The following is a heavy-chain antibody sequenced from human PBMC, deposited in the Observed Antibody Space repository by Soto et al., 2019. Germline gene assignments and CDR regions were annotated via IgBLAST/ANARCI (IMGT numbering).Heavy chain of an antibody. J-gene: IGHJ6*02. D-gene: IGHD2-2*01. V-gene: IGHV1-8*01. CDR1: GYTFTSYD. CDR2: MNPNSGNT. Sequence: ASVKVSCKASGYTFTSYDINWVRQATGQGLEWMGWMNPNSGNTGYAQKFQGRVTMTRNTSISTAYMELSSLRSEDTAVYYCASPGSYCSSTSCPYYYYYYGMDVWGQGTTVTVSS. CDR3: ASPGSYCSSTSCPYYYYYYGMDV.